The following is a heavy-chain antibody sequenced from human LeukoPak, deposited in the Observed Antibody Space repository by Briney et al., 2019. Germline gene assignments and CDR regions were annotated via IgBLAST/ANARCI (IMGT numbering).Heavy chain of an antibody. CDR1: GFTFSTYA. V-gene: IGHV3-23*01. CDR3: AKPPIPAIGDFFSFDY. J-gene: IGHJ4*02. D-gene: IGHD2-21*01. CDR2: ISGSGGST. Sequence: HTGGSLRLSCAASGFTFSTYAMSWVRQAPGKGLEWVSAISGSGGSTYYADSVKGRFTISRDNSKNTLYLQMNSLRAEDAAVYYCAKPPIPAIGDFFSFDYWGQGTLVTVSS.